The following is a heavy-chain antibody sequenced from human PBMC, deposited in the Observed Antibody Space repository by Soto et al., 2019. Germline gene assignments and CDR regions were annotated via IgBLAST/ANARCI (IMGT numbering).Heavy chain of an antibody. CDR1: GYTFTSYG. D-gene: IGHD6-13*01. CDR3: ARDGVAAAGKDYDYGMDV. V-gene: IGHV1-18*01. J-gene: IGHJ6*02. Sequence: VQLVQSGAEVKKPGASVKVSCKASGYTFTSYGISWVRQAPGQGLEWMGWISAYLDNTNYAQKLQGRATMTTDTSTSTAYMELSSRRSDDTAVYHCARDGVAAAGKDYDYGMDVWGQGTTVTVSS. CDR2: ISAYLDNT.